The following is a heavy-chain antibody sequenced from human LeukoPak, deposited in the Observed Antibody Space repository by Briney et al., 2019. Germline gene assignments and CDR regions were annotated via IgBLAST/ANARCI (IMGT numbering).Heavy chain of an antibody. CDR2: ISTSGST. V-gene: IGHV4-4*09. CDR3: ASPRSGYRYTFDY. D-gene: IGHD3-22*01. J-gene: IGHJ4*02. CDR1: AASISNYY. Sequence: PSETLSLTCAVSAASISNYYWSWIRQAPGKGLEWIGYISTSGSTNYNPSLRSRVSISLDTSKNRFSLNLNFVTAADTAVYYCASPRSGYRYTFDYWGQGALVTVSS.